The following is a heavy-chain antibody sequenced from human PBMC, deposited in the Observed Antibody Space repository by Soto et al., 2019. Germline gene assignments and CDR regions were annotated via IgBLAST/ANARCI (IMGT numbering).Heavy chain of an antibody. D-gene: IGHD4-4*01. J-gene: IGHJ4*02. CDR3: AGATEGLNLAY. Sequence: SETLSLTCTVSGGSISSGDYYWSWIRQPPGKGLEWIGYIYYSGSTYYNPSLKSRVTISVDTSKNQFSLKLSSVTAADTAVYYCAGATEGLNLAYWGQGTMVTVSS. CDR2: IYYSGST. V-gene: IGHV4-30-4*01. CDR1: GGSISSGDYY.